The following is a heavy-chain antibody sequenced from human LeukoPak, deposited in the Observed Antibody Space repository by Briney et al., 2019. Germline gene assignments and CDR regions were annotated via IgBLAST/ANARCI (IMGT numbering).Heavy chain of an antibody. Sequence: GGSLRLSCAASGFTFSSYGMHWVRQAPGKGLEWVAGISFDGSSKYYADSVKGRFTISRDNSKNTFYLEMNSLRAEDTAVYYCAKAHMTTSLYYFDYWGQGTLVTVSS. CDR2: ISFDGSSK. CDR3: AKAHMTTSLYYFDY. J-gene: IGHJ4*02. CDR1: GFTFSSYG. V-gene: IGHV3-30*18. D-gene: IGHD4-17*01.